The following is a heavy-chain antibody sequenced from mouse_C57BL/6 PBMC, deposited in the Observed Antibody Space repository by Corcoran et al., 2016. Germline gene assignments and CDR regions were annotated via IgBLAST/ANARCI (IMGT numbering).Heavy chain of an antibody. CDR1: GYTFTDYY. J-gene: IGHJ3*01. D-gene: IGHD1-1*01. CDR3: ARSITTVVEGFAY. Sequence: QVQLKQSGAELVRPGASVKLSCKASGYTFTDYYINWVKQRPGQGLEWIARIYPGSGNTYYNEKFKGKATLTAEKSSSTASMQLSSLTSEDSAVYFCARSITTVVEGFAYWGQGTLVTVSA. V-gene: IGHV1-76*01. CDR2: IYPGSGNT.